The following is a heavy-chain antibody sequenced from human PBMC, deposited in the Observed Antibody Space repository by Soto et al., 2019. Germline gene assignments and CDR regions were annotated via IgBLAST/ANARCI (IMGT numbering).Heavy chain of an antibody. J-gene: IGHJ4*02. D-gene: IGHD3-10*01. Sequence: GGSLRLSCAASGFTFGHYAMHWVRQAPGKGLEWVAVISYDESNKYYADSVKGRFTISRDNSKNTLYLQMNSLRAEDTAVYFCARAPGGPMVTSDFWGQGTLVTVSS. V-gene: IGHV3-30-3*01. CDR2: ISYDESNK. CDR1: GFTFGHYA. CDR3: ARAPGGPMVTSDF.